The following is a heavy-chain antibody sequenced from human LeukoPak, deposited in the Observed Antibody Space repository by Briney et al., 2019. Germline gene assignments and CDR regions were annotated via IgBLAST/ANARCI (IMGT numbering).Heavy chain of an antibody. J-gene: IGHJ6*02. CDR2: ISSSSSYI. Sequence: SGGSLRLSCAASGFTFSSYSMNWVRQAPGKGLEWVSSISSSSSYIYYADSVKGRFTISRDNAKNSLYLQMNSLRAEDTAVYYCARDSNCSGGSCYLGPYYYYGMDVWGQGTMVTVSS. D-gene: IGHD2-15*01. CDR1: GFTFSSYS. CDR3: ARDSNCSGGSCYLGPYYYYGMDV. V-gene: IGHV3-21*01.